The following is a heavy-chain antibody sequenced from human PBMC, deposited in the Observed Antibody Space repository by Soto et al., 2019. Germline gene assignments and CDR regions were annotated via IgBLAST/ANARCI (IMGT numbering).Heavy chain of an antibody. CDR1: GGSISSSSYY. D-gene: IGHD2-15*01. CDR2: IYYSGST. J-gene: IGHJ3*02. V-gene: IGHV4-39*01. CDR3: AKNVAAKLRDAFDI. Sequence: PSETLSLTCTVSGGSISSSSYYWGWIRQPPGKGLEWIGSIYYSGSTYYNPSPKSRVTISVDTSKNQFSLKLSSVTAADTAVYYCAKNVAAKLRDAFDIWGQGTMVTVSS.